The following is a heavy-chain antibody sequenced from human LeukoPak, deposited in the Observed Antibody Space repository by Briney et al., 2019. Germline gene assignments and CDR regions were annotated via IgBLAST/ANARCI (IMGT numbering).Heavy chain of an antibody. D-gene: IGHD4-23*01. CDR3: TRLSTVIT. V-gene: IGHV3-74*01. CDR1: GFTFSNYW. Sequence: GGSLRLSCAASGFTFSNYWLHWVRQAPGKGLVWVSRFNTDGSSTSYADSVKGRFTITRDNAKNTVYLQNNSLRAEDTAVYYCTRLSTVITWGQGTLVTVSS. CDR2: FNTDGSST. J-gene: IGHJ5*02.